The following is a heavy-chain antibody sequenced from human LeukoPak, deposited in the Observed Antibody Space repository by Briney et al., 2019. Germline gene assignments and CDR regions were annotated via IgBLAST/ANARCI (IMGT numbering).Heavy chain of an antibody. CDR1: GYSFTSYG. CDR2: FDPEDGET. V-gene: IGHV1-24*01. J-gene: IGHJ1*01. CDR3: ATVLRDYYDSSGYYGGYFQH. D-gene: IGHD3-22*01. Sequence: VASVKVSCKSSGYSFTSYGISWLRQAPAKGLEWMGGFDPEDGETIYAQKFQGRVTMTEDTSTNTAYMELSSLRSEDTAVYYCATVLRDYYDSSGYYGGYFQHWGQGTLVTVSS.